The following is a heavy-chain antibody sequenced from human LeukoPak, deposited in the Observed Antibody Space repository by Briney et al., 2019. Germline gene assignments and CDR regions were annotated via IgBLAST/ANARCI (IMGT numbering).Heavy chain of an antibody. J-gene: IGHJ4*02. Sequence: AGGSLRLSCAASGFTFSSYGMHWVRQAPGKGLEWVAFIRYDGSNKYYADSVKGRFTISRDNPKNTLYLQMNSLRAEDTAVYYCAKDEARRRDGYNYLIDYWGQGTLVTVSS. V-gene: IGHV3-30*02. D-gene: IGHD5-24*01. CDR1: GFTFSSYG. CDR2: IRYDGSNK. CDR3: AKDEARRRDGYNYLIDY.